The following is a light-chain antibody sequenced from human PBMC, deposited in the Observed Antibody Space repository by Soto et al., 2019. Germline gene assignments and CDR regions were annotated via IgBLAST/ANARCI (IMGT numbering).Light chain of an antibody. CDR3: EQYGSSPRT. CDR2: GVS. Sequence: EIVMTQSPATLSVSPGERATLSCRASQSVSSYLVWYQQKPGQAPRLLIYGVSSRATGIPDRFSGSGSGTDFTLTISRLEPEDSAVYYCEQYGSSPRTFGQGTKVDIK. J-gene: IGKJ1*01. V-gene: IGKV3-20*01. CDR1: QSVSSY.